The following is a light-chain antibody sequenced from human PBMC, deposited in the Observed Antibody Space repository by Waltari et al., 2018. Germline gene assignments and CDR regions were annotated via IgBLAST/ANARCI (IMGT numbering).Light chain of an antibody. CDR1: QSLLHRNGYNY. CDR3: QSADSRGTYVV. J-gene: IGKJ4*02. CDR2: LGS. Sequence: IVMTQSPLSLPVTPGEPASISCRASQSLLHRNGYNYLDWYLQKPGQSPQLLIYLGSTRASGGPERFSGSTSGTTVTLTISGVQAEDEADYYCQSADSRGTYVVFGGGTK. V-gene: IGKV2-28*01.